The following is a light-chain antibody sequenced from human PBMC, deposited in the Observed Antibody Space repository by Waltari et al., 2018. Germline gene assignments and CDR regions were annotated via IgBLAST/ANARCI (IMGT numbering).Light chain of an antibody. CDR3: QQFGTSQYT. J-gene: IGKJ2*01. CDR1: QSVSSSY. V-gene: IGKV3-20*01. CDR2: GAS. Sequence: EIVLTQSPGTLSLSPGERATLSCRASQSVSSSYLAWYQQKPGQAPRLLIYGASSRATGIPDRCSGRGSGTDFTLTISRLEPEDFAVYYCQQFGTSQYTFGQGTKLEIK.